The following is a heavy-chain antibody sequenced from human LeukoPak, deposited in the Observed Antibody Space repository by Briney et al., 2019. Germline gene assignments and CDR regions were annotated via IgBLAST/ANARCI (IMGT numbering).Heavy chain of an antibody. D-gene: IGHD3-10*01. Sequence: GGSLRLSCAASGFTFSSNVMSWVRQAPGKGLEWVSAISGSGGNTFYADSVKGRFTISRDNSKNTLCLQMNSLRAEDTAVYYCAKHSGSYGRPLDYWSQGTLVTVSS. CDR1: GFTFSSNV. J-gene: IGHJ4*02. V-gene: IGHV3-23*01. CDR2: ISGSGGNT. CDR3: AKHSGSYGRPLDY.